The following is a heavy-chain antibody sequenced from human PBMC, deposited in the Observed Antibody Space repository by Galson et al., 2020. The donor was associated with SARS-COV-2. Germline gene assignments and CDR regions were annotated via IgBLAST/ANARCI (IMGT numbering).Heavy chain of an antibody. CDR2: ISRDGDRT. J-gene: IGHJ3*02. Sequence: GESLKISCAASGFAFDTYAMSWVRQAPGKGLEWVSAISRDGDRTYYADSVQGRFAISRDNSKNTVFLQMNILRAEDTAIYYCANGGITVGAFGMWGQGTKVTVSS. V-gene: IGHV3-23*01. CDR1: GFAFDTYA. CDR3: ANGGITVGAFGM. D-gene: IGHD1-26*01.